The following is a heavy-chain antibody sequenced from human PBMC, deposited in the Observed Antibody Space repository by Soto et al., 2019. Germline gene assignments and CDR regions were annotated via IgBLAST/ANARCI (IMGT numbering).Heavy chain of an antibody. Sequence: PGGSLRLASAAPGFTFSSYDMSWVRQAPGKGLEWVSAISGIGGSTYYADSVKGRFTISRDNSKNTLYLQMNSLRAEDTAVYYCAKDRGSRYCTNGVCPTLGYWGQGTLVTVSS. D-gene: IGHD2-8*01. CDR2: ISGIGGST. CDR1: GFTFSSYD. V-gene: IGHV3-23*01. J-gene: IGHJ4*02. CDR3: AKDRGSRYCTNGVCPTLGY.